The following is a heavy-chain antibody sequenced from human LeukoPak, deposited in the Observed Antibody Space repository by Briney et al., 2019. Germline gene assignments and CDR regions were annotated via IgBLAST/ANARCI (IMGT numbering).Heavy chain of an antibody. V-gene: IGHV3-23*01. CDR1: GFTFSNYA. D-gene: IGHD6-19*01. J-gene: IGHJ4*02. CDR2: ISGSSGST. CDR3: ARASVAGWYYFDY. Sequence: GGSLRLSCAASGFTFSNYAMSWVRQAPGKGLEWVFGISGSSGSTYNADSVKGRFTISRDNFKNTLYLQVNSLRAEDTAVYYCARASVAGWYYFDYWGQGTLVTVSS.